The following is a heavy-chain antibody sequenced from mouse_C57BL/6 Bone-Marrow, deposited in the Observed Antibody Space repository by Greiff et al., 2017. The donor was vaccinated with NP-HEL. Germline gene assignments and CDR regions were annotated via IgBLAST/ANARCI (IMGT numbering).Heavy chain of an antibody. CDR3: ARQNYYYGSSWNY. J-gene: IGHJ2*01. V-gene: IGHV5-6*01. CDR1: GFTFSSYG. Sequence: EVNLVESGGDLVKPGGSLKLSCAASGFTFSSYGMSWVRQTPDKRLEWVATISSGGSYTYYPDSVKGRFTISRDNAKNTLYLQMSSLKSEDTAMYYCARQNYYYGSSWNYWGRGTTLTVSS. D-gene: IGHD1-1*01. CDR2: ISSGGSYT.